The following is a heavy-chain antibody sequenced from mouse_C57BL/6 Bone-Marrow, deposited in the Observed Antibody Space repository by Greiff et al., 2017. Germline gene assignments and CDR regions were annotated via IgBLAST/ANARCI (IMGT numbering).Heavy chain of an antibody. CDR1: GFTFSSYA. D-gene: IGHD2-2*01. CDR3: ARDRLRRGFYYFDY. V-gene: IGHV5-4*01. CDR2: ISDGGSYT. Sequence: EVMLVESGGGLVKPGGSLKLSCAASGFTFSSYAMSWVRQTPEKRLEWVATISDGGSYTYYPDNVKGRFTISGENAKNDLYLQMSHLKSEDTAMYYCARDRLRRGFYYFDYWGQGTTLTVSS. J-gene: IGHJ2*01.